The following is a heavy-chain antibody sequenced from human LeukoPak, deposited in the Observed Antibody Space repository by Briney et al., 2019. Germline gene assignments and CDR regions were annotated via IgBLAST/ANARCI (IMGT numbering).Heavy chain of an antibody. Sequence: GGSLRLSCAASGFTFSSYGMSWVRQAPGKGLEWVSSISDSSSYIYYADSVKGRFTISRDNAKRSLFLQMNSLRAEDTAVYYCARDPTSSWETAFDIWGQGTMVTVSS. J-gene: IGHJ3*02. D-gene: IGHD1-26*01. CDR1: GFTFSSYG. CDR2: ISDSSSYI. V-gene: IGHV3-21*01. CDR3: ARDPTSSWETAFDI.